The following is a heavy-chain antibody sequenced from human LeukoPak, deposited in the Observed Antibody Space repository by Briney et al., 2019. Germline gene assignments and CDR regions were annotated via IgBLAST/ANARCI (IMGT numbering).Heavy chain of an antibody. CDR3: ATDPGSGDGIDP. D-gene: IGHD3-10*01. J-gene: IGHJ5*02. CDR2: FDPEDGET. Sequence: ASVKVSCKVSGYTLTELSMHWVRQAPGKGLEWMGGFDPEDGETIYAQKFQGRVTMTEDTSTDTAYMELSSLRSEDTAVYYCATDPGSGDGIDPRGQGTLVTVSP. V-gene: IGHV1-24*01. CDR1: GYTLTELS.